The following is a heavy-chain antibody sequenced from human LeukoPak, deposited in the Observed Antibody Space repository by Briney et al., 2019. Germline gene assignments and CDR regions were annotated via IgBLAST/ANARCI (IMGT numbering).Heavy chain of an antibody. D-gene: IGHD3-3*01. Sequence: SETLSLTCAVYGGSFSGYYWSWIRQPPGKGLEWIGEINHSGSTNYNPSLKSRVTISVDTFKNQFSLKLSSVTAADTAVYYCARHLYDFWSGYPNWFDPWGQGTVVTVSS. J-gene: IGHJ5*02. V-gene: IGHV4-34*01. CDR3: ARHLYDFWSGYPNWFDP. CDR1: GGSFSGYY. CDR2: INHSGST.